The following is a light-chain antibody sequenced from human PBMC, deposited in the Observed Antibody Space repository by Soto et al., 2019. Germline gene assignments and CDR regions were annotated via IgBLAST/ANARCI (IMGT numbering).Light chain of an antibody. J-gene: IGKJ2*01. CDR3: QQYGRSPPFT. CDR1: QSVSSTY. V-gene: IGKV3-20*01. Sequence: IVLTQSPGTLSLSPGERATLSCRASQSVSSTYIAWYQQNPGQAPRLLIYGASSRATGIPDRFSGSGSGTDFTLTISRLEPEDFAVYFCQQYGRSPPFTFGQGPKVEIK. CDR2: GAS.